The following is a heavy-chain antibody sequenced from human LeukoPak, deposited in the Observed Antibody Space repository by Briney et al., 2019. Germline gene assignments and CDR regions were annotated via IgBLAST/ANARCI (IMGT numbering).Heavy chain of an antibody. CDR1: GGSISSYY. V-gene: IGHV4-59*01. D-gene: IGHD2-15*01. Sequence: SETLSLTCTVSGGSISSYYWSWIRQPPGKGLEWIGYIYYSGSTNYNPSLKSRVTISVDTSKNQFSLKLSSVTAADTAVYYCARDEFGYCSGGSCYPGWFDPWGQGTLVTVSS. CDR3: ARDEFGYCSGGSCYPGWFDP. J-gene: IGHJ5*02. CDR2: IYYSGST.